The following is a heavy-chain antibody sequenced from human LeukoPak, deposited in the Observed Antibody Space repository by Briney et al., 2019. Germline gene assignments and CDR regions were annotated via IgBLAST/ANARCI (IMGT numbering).Heavy chain of an antibody. V-gene: IGHV1-18*01. Sequence: ASVKVSCKASGYTFTSYGISWVRQAPGQGLEWMGWISAYNGNTNYAQKLQGRVAMTTDTSTSTAYMELRSLRSDDTAVYYCAREVWQLGAGDYWGQGTLVTVSS. CDR2: ISAYNGNT. CDR1: GYTFTSYG. J-gene: IGHJ4*02. D-gene: IGHD6-6*01. CDR3: AREVWQLGAGDY.